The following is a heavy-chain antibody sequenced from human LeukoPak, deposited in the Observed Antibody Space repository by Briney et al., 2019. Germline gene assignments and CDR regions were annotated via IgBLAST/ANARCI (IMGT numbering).Heavy chain of an antibody. J-gene: IGHJ4*02. D-gene: IGHD6-13*01. CDR1: GFTFSSYA. V-gene: IGHV3-23*01. CDR2: ISDNGGST. Sequence: GGSLRLSCAASGFTFSSYAMSWVRQAPGKGLEWVSTISDNGGSTYYADSVKGRFTISRDNSKNTLYLQMNCLRAEDTAVYYCAKPPPDSSSWLFDYWGQGALVTVSS. CDR3: AKPPPDSSSWLFDY.